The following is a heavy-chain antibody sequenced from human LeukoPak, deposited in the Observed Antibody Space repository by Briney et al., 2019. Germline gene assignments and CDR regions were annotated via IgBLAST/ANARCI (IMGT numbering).Heavy chain of an antibody. V-gene: IGHV3-74*01. CDR3: ARGGYDHAFDI. J-gene: IGHJ3*02. CDR1: GFTFNSYW. Sequence: GGSLRLSCAVSGFTFNSYWFHWVRQAPGKGLVWVSRIGNDDSDTIYADSVKGRFTISRDNAKSTLYLQMSSLRADDTAVYYCARGGYDHAFDIWGQGTMVTVSS. D-gene: IGHD2-15*01. CDR2: IGNDDSDT.